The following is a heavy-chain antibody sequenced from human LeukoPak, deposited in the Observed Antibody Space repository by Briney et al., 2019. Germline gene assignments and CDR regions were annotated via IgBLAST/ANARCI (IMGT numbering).Heavy chain of an antibody. D-gene: IGHD4-17*01. CDR1: GFTFSSYA. CDR2: ISGSGGST. CDR3: ARSYGDYPYYYYGMDV. Sequence: GGSLRLSCAASGFTFSSYAMSWVRQAPGKGLEWVSAISGSGGSTYYADSVKGRFTISRDNSKNTLYLQMNSLRAEDTAVYYCARSYGDYPYYYYGMDVWGQGTTVTVSS. V-gene: IGHV3-23*01. J-gene: IGHJ6*02.